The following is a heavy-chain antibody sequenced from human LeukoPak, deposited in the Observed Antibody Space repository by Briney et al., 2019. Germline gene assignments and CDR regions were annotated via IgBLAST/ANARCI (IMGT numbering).Heavy chain of an antibody. CDR1: GFTFSIAW. CDR3: TTVAVAGPALLVYFDY. J-gene: IGHJ4*02. D-gene: IGHD6-19*01. Sequence: KTGGSLRLSCAASGFTFSIAWMSWVRQAPGKGLEWVGRIKSKTDGGTTDYAAPVKGRFTISRDDSKNTLYLQMNSLKTEDTAVYYCTTVAVAGPALLVYFDYWGQGTLVTVSS. V-gene: IGHV3-15*01. CDR2: IKSKTDGGTT.